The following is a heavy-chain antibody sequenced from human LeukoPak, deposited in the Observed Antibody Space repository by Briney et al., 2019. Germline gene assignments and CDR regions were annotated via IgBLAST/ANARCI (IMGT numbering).Heavy chain of an antibody. J-gene: IGHJ5*02. V-gene: IGHV4-34*01. CDR3: ASSVIAARARFDP. CDR1: GGSFSGYY. Sequence: SETLSLTCAVYGGSFSGYYWSWIRQPPGKGLEWIGEINHSGSTNYNPSLKSRVTISVDTSKNQFSLKLSSVTAADTAVYYCASSVIAARARFDPWGQGTLVTVSS. D-gene: IGHD6-6*01. CDR2: INHSGST.